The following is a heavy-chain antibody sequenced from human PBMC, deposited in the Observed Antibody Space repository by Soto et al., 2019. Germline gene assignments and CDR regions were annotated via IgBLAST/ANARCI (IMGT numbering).Heavy chain of an antibody. D-gene: IGHD2-2*01. V-gene: IGHV1-69*12. CDR3: ARTKPGYCISTSCPNHFDY. CDR2: IIPIFGTA. Sequence: QVQLVQSGAEVKKPGSSVKVSCKASGGTFSSYAISWVRQAPGQGLEWMGGIIPIFGTANYAQKFQGRVTITADESTSTADMELSSLRSEDTAVYYCARTKPGYCISTSCPNHFDYWGQGTLVTVSS. CDR1: GGTFSSYA. J-gene: IGHJ4*02.